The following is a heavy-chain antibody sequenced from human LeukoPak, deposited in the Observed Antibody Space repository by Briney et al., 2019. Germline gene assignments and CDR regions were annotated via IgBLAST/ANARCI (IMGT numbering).Heavy chain of an antibody. CDR2: IYYSGST. D-gene: IGHD4-17*01. Sequence: SETLSPTCTVSGGSISSSSYYWGWIRQPPGKGLEWIGSIYYSGSTYYNPSLKSRVTISVDTSKNQFSLKLSSVTAADTAVYYCASYGVKETFDYWGQGTLVTVSS. CDR1: GGSISSSSYY. V-gene: IGHV4-39*01. J-gene: IGHJ4*02. CDR3: ASYGVKETFDY.